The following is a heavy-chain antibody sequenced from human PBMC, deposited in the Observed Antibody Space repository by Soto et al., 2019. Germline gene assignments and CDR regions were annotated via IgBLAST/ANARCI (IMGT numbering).Heavy chain of an antibody. Sequence: EVQLVQSGAEVKKPGESLKISCEGSGYDFSGYWIAWVRQMPGKGLEWMGVIYPGDSDTIYSPSFEGQVTISADKSITTAYLQWSSLKASDTAMYYCARLPGITGINSYFDYWGQGTLVTVSS. CDR3: ARLPGITGINSYFDY. V-gene: IGHV5-51*01. CDR2: IYPGDSDT. CDR1: GYDFSGYW. D-gene: IGHD1-20*01. J-gene: IGHJ4*02.